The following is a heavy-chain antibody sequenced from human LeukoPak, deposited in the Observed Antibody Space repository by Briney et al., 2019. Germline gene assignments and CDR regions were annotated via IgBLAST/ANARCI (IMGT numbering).Heavy chain of an antibody. CDR1: GYTFTGYY. J-gene: IGHJ4*02. Sequence: ASVKVSCKASGYTFTGYYMHWVRQAPGQGLEWMGWINPNSGGTNYAQKFQGRVTMTRDTSISTAYMELSRLRSDDTAVYYCARVDGKFVEKYYFDYWGQGTLVTVSS. D-gene: IGHD5-24*01. CDR2: INPNSGGT. CDR3: ARVDGKFVEKYYFDY. V-gene: IGHV1-2*02.